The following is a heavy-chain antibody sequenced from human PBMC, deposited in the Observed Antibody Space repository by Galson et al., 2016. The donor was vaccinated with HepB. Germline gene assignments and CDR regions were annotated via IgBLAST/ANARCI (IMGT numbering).Heavy chain of an antibody. CDR3: ARAASELDY. CDR2: ISSSGSYNT. V-gene: IGHV3-11*05. CDR1: GFSFSDYY. D-gene: IGHD6-19*01. Sequence: SLRLSCAASGFSFSDYYMTWIRQAPGKGLEWISSISSSGSYNTNYADAVEGRFTIPRDNAKNSLYLQMDSLRVEDTGVYYCARAASELDYWGQGTLVTVSS. J-gene: IGHJ4*02.